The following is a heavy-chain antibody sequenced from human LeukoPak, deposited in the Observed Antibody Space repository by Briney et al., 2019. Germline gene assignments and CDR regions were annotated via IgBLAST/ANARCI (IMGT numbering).Heavy chain of an antibody. D-gene: IGHD3-10*01. Sequence: GGSLRLSCAASGFTFSNFGMTWVRQGPGKGLDWVSTITGSGLHTYYADSVKGRFTISRDNSKITLFLQMNTLRAEDTAVYYCAKGRRGLDSWGQGTLVTVSS. CDR1: GFTFSNFG. V-gene: IGHV3-23*01. CDR3: AKGRRGLDS. CDR2: ITGSGLHT. J-gene: IGHJ4*02.